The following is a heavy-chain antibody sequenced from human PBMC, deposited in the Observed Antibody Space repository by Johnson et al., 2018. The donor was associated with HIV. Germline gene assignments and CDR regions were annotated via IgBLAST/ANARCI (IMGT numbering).Heavy chain of an antibody. CDR3: AKDRGGDRHGAFDI. D-gene: IGHD3-16*01. Sequence: LVESGGALVQPGGSLTPSCAASWFTVSTNSMSWVRHAPGQGLEWVSAIYSGGSTYYADSVKGRFTIARDNSKNTLYLQMNSLRAEDTALYYCAKDRGGDRHGAFDIWGQGTMVTVSS. CDR1: WFTVSTNS. J-gene: IGHJ3*02. V-gene: IGHV3-53*01. CDR2: IYSGGST.